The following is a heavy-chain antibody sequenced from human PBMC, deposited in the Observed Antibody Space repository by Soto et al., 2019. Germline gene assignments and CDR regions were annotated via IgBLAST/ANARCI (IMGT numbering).Heavy chain of an antibody. CDR1: GYTFTNYG. Sequence: ASVKVSCKASGYTFTNYGVSWVRQAPGQGLEWMGWISGYNGNTNYAQNLQGRVSMTTDTSTSTAYMELRSLRSDDTAVYYCARDVTRNYYDSSGYYYFDYWGQ. J-gene: IGHJ4*01. D-gene: IGHD3-22*01. CDR3: ARDVTRNYYDSSGYYYFDY. CDR2: ISGYNGNT. V-gene: IGHV1-18*04.